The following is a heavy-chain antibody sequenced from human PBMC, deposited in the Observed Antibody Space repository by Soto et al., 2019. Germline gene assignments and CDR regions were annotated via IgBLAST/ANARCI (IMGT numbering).Heavy chain of an antibody. Sequence: QVKLVQSGAEVKKPGASVKVSCKASGYTFATYGLSWVRQAPGQGLEWMGWISAYNGNTNYAQKLQGRVTMATDTSASTAYMELRSLSSDDTAGYCCARDEGSGQLSCWGQGALVTVSS. CDR1: GYTFATYG. D-gene: IGHD3-10*01. CDR3: ARDEGSGQLSC. V-gene: IGHV1-18*01. J-gene: IGHJ4*02. CDR2: ISAYNGNT.